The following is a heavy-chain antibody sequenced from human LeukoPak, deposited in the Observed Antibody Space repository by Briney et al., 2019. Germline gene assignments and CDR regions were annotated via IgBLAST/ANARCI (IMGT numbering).Heavy chain of an antibody. CDR3: ARDRDDYGDWGVGY. J-gene: IGHJ4*02. CDR2: IYYSGST. CDR1: GGSISSSSYY. V-gene: IGHV4-39*07. D-gene: IGHD4-17*01. Sequence: PSETLSLTCTVSGGSISSSSYYWGWIRQPPGKGLEWIGSIYYSGSTYYNPSVKSRVTISVDTSKNQFSLKLSSVTAADTAVYYCARDRDDYGDWGVGYWGQGTLVTVSS.